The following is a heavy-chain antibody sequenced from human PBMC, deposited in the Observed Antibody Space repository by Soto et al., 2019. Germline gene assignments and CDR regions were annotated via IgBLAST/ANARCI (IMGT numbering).Heavy chain of an antibody. Sequence: EVQLLESGGGLVQPGGSLRLSCAASEFTFSNYAMSWVRQAPGKGLVWGSAISYGGGTTYYADSVKGRLTISRDNSKNTLYLQMNSLRAEDTAVDYCAKNPGYYYDSTGYHFDYWGQGTLVTVPS. CDR3: AKNPGYYYDSTGYHFDY. V-gene: IGHV3-23*01. CDR1: EFTFSNYA. CDR2: ISYGGGTT. J-gene: IGHJ4*02. D-gene: IGHD3-22*01.